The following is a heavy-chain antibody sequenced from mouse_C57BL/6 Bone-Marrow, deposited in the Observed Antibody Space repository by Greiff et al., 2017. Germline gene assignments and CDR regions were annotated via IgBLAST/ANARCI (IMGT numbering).Heavy chain of an antibody. J-gene: IGHJ3*01. CDR3: ARCYYYGSSYPFAY. D-gene: IGHD1-1*01. CDR1: GYTFTSYG. Sequence: QVQLKESGAELARPGASVKLSCKASGYTFTSYGISWVKQRTGQGLEWIGEIYPRSGNTYYNEKFKGKATLTADKSSSTAYMELRSLTSEDSAVDFCARCYYYGSSYPFAYWGQGTLVTVSA. CDR2: IYPRSGNT. V-gene: IGHV1-81*01.